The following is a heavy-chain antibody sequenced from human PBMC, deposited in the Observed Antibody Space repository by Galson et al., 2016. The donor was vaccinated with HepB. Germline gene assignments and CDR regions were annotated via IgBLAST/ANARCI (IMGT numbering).Heavy chain of an antibody. Sequence: SLRLSCAASGFPFNRYRMNWVRQAPGKGLKWVASISRRGRDIYYADSVKGRFLISRDNGQNSLSLQMNRLRGDDTAFYYCARDSTAWYTFDYWGQGVLLIVSS. CDR2: ISRRGRDI. CDR3: ARDSTAWYTFDY. D-gene: IGHD6-13*01. J-gene: IGHJ4*02. V-gene: IGHV3-21*06. CDR1: GFPFNRYR.